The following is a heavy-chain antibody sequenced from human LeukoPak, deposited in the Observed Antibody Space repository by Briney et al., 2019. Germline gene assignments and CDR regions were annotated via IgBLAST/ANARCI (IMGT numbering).Heavy chain of an antibody. CDR3: ARDRGITGTTGYFDY. V-gene: IGHV4-59*12. D-gene: IGHD1-20*01. Sequence: PSETLSLTCTVSGGSISSDYWSWVRQPPGKGLEWIGYIHYSGSTYYNPSLKSRVTISVDTSKNQFSLKLSSVTAADTAVYYCARDRGITGTTGYFDYWGQGTLVTVSS. CDR2: IHYSGST. CDR1: GGSISSDY. J-gene: IGHJ4*02.